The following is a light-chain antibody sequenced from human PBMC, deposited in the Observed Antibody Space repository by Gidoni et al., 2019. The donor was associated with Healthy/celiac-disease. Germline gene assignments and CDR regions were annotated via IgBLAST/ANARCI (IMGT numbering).Light chain of an antibody. CDR2: DVS. V-gene: IGLV2-14*04. CDR3: SSYTGSSTLFYV. J-gene: IGLJ1*01. CDR1: SSDVGGYNY. Sequence: PGQSITISCTGTSSDVGGYNYVSWYQQHPGKAPKLMIYDVSNRPSGVSNRFSGSKSGNTASLTISGLQAEDEADYYCSSYTGSSTLFYVFGTGTKVTVL.